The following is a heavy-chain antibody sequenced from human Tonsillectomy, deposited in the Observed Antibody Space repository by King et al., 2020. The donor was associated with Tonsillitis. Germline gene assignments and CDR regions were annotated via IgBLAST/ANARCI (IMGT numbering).Heavy chain of an antibody. CDR2: INTYTGDT. D-gene: IGHD2-15*01. J-gene: IGHJ4*02. Sequence: VQLVQSGAEMKKPGASVKVSCKAPAYMFTTYGMSWVRQAPGQGPEWMAWINTYTGDTDYAQRLQGRITVTRHTSTSTVYMELRSLTSDETAIYYCGRDQRVNRGYFSGWYGGYWGQGTLVTVSS. CDR3: GRDQRVNRGYFSGWYGGY. CDR1: AYMFTTYG. V-gene: IGHV1-18*01.